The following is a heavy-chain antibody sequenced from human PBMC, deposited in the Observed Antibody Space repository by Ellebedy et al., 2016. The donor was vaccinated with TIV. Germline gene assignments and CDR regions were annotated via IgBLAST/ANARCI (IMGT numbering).Heavy chain of an antibody. CDR3: AREHMTSTGSPTKY. CDR2: ISGTGSSTP. J-gene: IGHJ4*02. Sequence: GESLKISCVASGCTXXRYAISWVRPXPGKGLDWVSAISGTGSSTPHYADSVKGRFTISRDNSKNTLYLQLNSLRAEDTAVYYCAREHMTSTGSPTKYWGKGTKGTDSS. D-gene: IGHD1-1*01. CDR1: GCTXXRYA. V-gene: IGHV3-23*01.